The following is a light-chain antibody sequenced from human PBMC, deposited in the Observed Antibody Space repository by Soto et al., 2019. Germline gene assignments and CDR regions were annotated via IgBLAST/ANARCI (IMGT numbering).Light chain of an antibody. V-gene: IGLV1-44*01. CDR1: SSNIGSNT. Sequence: QSVLTQPPSASGAPGQRVTISCSGSSSNIGSNTVNWYQQLPGTAPKVLIQSNNHRPSGVPDRFPGSKSGTSASLAISGLQSEDEADYYCAAWDDSLNGPVFGGGTKLTVL. CDR2: SNN. CDR3: AAWDDSLNGPV. J-gene: IGLJ3*02.